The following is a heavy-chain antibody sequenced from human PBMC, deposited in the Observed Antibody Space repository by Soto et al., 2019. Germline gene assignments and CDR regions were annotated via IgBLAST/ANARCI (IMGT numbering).Heavy chain of an antibody. Sequence: GGSLRLSCAASGFTFKTYAMSWVRQAPGEGVEGFSAINPSGGSIFYPDSVKGGFAISRDNAKCALYLQMDSLRADYTVVYYCAKGANYYGIFDYWGQGTLVTVSS. J-gene: IGHJ4*02. D-gene: IGHD3-22*01. CDR2: INPSGGSI. V-gene: IGHV3-23*01. CDR3: AKGANYYGIFDY. CDR1: GFTFKTYA.